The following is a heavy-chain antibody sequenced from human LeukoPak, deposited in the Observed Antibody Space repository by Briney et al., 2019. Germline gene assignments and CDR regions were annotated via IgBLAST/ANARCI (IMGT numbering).Heavy chain of an antibody. D-gene: IGHD5-12*01. J-gene: IGHJ4*02. CDR3: ARGGGYSGYDYIPFDY. V-gene: IGHV4-31*03. CDR1: SGSISSGTYY. Sequence: SQTLSLTCTVSSGSISSGTYYWSWIRQHPGKGLEWIGYIHSSGSTYYNPSLKSRVTISEDTSKNTFSLKLSSVTAADTAVYYCARGGGYSGYDYIPFDYWGQGTLVTVSS. CDR2: IHSSGST.